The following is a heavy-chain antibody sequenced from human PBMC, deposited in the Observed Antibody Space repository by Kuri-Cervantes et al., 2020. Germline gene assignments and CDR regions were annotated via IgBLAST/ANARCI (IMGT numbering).Heavy chain of an antibody. D-gene: IGHD3-10*01. Sequence: GGSLRLSCAASGFTFDDYAMHWVRQAPGKGLEWVSLISWDGGSTYYADSVKGRFTISRDNAKNTLYLQMNSLRGEDTAVYYCAKDFGPEFFDYWGQGTLVTVSS. CDR2: ISWDGGST. CDR1: GFTFDDYA. CDR3: AKDFGPEFFDY. J-gene: IGHJ4*02. V-gene: IGHV3-43D*04.